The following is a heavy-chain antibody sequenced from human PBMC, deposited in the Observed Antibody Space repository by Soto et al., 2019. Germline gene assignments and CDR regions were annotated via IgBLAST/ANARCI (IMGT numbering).Heavy chain of an antibody. Sequence: SQTVSPSSAICGEIVTMQIAAWNWIRQAPSRSLGWLGRTYYRSKWYNDYAVSVKSRITINPDTSKNQFSLQLNSVTPEDTAVYYCARDVRDVYNWFSTLYYYGMDVWGQGTTVTVSS. CDR1: GEIVTMQIAA. V-gene: IGHV6-1*01. D-gene: IGHD1-1*01. CDR2: TYYRSKWYN. J-gene: IGHJ6*02. CDR3: ARDVRDVYNWFSTLYYYGMDV.